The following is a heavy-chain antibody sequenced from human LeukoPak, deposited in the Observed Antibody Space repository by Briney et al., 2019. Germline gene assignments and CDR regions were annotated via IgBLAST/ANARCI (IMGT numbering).Heavy chain of an antibody. CDR1: GFTFNSYG. J-gene: IGHJ4*02. Sequence: PGGSLRLSCVTSGFTFNSYGMHWVRQVPGKGLEWVAVISYDAKSNYHVDSVKGRFTISRDNSKNTLYLQMNSLRAEDTAVYYCARRRGVTFGDFDYWGQGTLVTVSS. CDR2: ISYDAKSN. CDR3: ARRRGVTFGDFDY. V-gene: IGHV3-30*03. D-gene: IGHD3-10*01.